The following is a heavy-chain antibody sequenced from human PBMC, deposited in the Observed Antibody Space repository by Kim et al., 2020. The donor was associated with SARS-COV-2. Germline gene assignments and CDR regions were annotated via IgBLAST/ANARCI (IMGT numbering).Heavy chain of an antibody. J-gene: IGHJ4*02. D-gene: IGHD1-26*01. CDR1: GFTFTTYS. Sequence: GGSLRLSCAASGFTFTTYSMNWVRQAPGKGLEWVSSISSSNSYIFYADSVKGRFTISRDNAKNSLYLQMNSLRAEDTAVYYCTRHLEGIGGYVDFDYWGQGTLVTVSS. CDR3: TRHLEGIGGYVDFDY. V-gene: IGHV3-21*06. CDR2: ISSSNSYI.